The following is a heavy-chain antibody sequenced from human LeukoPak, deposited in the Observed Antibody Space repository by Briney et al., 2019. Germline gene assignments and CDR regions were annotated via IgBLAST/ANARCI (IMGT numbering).Heavy chain of an antibody. CDR3: AGEAYD. Sequence: SETLSLTCAVYGGSFSGYYWSWIRQPPGKGLEWIGEINHSGSTNYNPSLKSRVTISVDTSKNQFSLKLSSVTAADTAVYYCAGEAYDWGQGTLVTVSS. V-gene: IGHV4-34*01. CDR1: GGSFSGYY. D-gene: IGHD3-22*01. CDR2: INHSGST. J-gene: IGHJ4*02.